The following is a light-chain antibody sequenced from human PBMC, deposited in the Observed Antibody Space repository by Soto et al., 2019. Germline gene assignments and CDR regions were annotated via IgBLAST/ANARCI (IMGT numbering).Light chain of an antibody. CDR1: QTISSW. J-gene: IGKJ2*01. CDR3: QQANSFPYT. V-gene: IGKV1-5*03. CDR2: KAS. Sequence: DIQMTQSPSTLSGSVGDRVTITCWASQTISSWLAWYQQKPGKAPKLLIYKASTLKSGVPSRFSGSGSGTEFTLTISSLQPEDFATYYCQQANSFPYTFGQGTKLEIK.